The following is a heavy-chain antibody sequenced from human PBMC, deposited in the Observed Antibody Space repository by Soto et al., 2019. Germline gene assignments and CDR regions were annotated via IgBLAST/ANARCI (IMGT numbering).Heavy chain of an antibody. CDR1: GYIFSFCR. D-gene: IGHD3-22*01. Sequence: PGESLKISCKASGYIFSFCRFGSVRHMPGKVLVWLGIIYPGDSDTRYNPSFQGKVTILVDKSTSTAFLLFNSLKASDTDMYYCASLENHTRSSVYDY. V-gene: IGHV5-51*01. J-gene: IGHJ4*01. CDR3: ASLENHTRSSVYDY. CDR2: IYPGDSDT.